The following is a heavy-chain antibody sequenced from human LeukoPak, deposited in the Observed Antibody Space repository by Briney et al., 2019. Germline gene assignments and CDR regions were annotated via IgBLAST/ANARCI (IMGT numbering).Heavy chain of an antibody. D-gene: IGHD3-10*01. CDR3: AKDRYGSGSYYIDY. J-gene: IGHJ4*02. CDR1: GFIFSSYG. V-gene: IGHV3-30*02. Sequence: PGGSLRLSCAASGFIFSSYGIHWVRQAPGKGLGWVAFIGYDGSNKYYADSVKGRFTISRDNSKNTLYLQMNRLRAEDTAVYYCAKDRYGSGSYYIDYWGQGTLVTVSS. CDR2: IGYDGSNK.